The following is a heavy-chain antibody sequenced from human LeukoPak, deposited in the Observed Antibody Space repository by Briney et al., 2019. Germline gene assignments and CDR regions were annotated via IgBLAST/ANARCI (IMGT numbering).Heavy chain of an antibody. V-gene: IGHV5-51*01. CDR3: ARREGSGGYYNVWAFDI. D-gene: IGHD3-10*01. J-gene: IGHJ3*02. CDR1: GYSFTSYW. Sequence: GVSLKISCKGSGYSFTSYWIGWVRQMPGKGLEWMGIIYPGDSDTRYSPSFQGQVTISPDQSISTAYLQWSSLKAPDPAMYYCARREGSGGYYNVWAFDIWGQGTMVTASS. CDR2: IYPGDSDT.